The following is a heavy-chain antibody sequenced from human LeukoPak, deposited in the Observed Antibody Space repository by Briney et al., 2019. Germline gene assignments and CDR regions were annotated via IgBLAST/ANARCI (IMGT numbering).Heavy chain of an antibody. V-gene: IGHV4-59*08. D-gene: IGHD1-26*01. J-gene: IGHJ6*02. CDR2: IYYSGST. CDR1: GGSISSYY. Sequence: SETLSLTCTVSGGSISSYYWSWIRQPPGKGLEWIGYIYYSGSTNYNPSLKGRVTISVDTSKNQFSLKLSSVTAADTAVYYCAGYSGSYSYYGMDVWGQGTTVTVSS. CDR3: AGYSGSYSYYGMDV.